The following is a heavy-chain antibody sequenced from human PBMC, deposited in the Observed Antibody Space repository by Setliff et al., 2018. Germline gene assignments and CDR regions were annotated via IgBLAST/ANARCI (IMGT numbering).Heavy chain of an antibody. D-gene: IGHD3-22*01. Sequence: GESLKISCKASGYIFTNYWIGWVRQMPGKGLEWMGVIYPGDSDTRYSPSFQGQVTISADKSINTAYLQWSSLKASDTAMYYCARSYDSSGYYYTHFDYWGQGTLVTVSS. CDR1: GYIFTNYW. CDR2: IYPGDSDT. V-gene: IGHV5-51*01. J-gene: IGHJ4*02. CDR3: ARSYDSSGYYYTHFDY.